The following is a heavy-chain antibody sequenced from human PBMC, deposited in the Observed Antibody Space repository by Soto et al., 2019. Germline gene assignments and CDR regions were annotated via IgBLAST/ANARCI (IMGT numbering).Heavy chain of an antibody. CDR2: IWYDGSTK. D-gene: IGHD6-13*01. J-gene: IGHJ4*02. CDR1: GFMFRSYA. CDR3: ARVASSSSWHIPHFDQ. Sequence: VGSLRLSCAASGFMFRSYAMHWVRQAPGKGLEWVAGIWYDGSTKYYGDSVKGRYSISRDNSKNMLDLQMNSLRAEDTAVYYCARVASSSSWHIPHFDQWGQGTLVTVSS. V-gene: IGHV3-33*01.